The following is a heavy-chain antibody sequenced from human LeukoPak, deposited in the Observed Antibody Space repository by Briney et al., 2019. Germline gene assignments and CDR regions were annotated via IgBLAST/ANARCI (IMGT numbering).Heavy chain of an antibody. V-gene: IGHV3-23*01. CDR2: ITSISDGT. D-gene: IGHD3-10*01. CDR1: GFTLNIYA. Sequence: GGSLRLSCAASGFTLNIYAMSWVRQAPGEGLEWVSSITSISDGTFYADSVKGRFTIYRDNSKRTLYLQMNSLRAEDTALYYCVKDRPNYFGWNGHYYTRNGDSWGQGTLVTVSS. CDR3: VKDRPNYFGWNGHYYTRNGDS. J-gene: IGHJ5*01.